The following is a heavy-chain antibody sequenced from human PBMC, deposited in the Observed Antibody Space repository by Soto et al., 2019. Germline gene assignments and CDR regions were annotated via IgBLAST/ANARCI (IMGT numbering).Heavy chain of an antibody. J-gene: IGHJ6*03. V-gene: IGHV4-31*03. CDR3: ARVVSDIVVVPAARHVYYYMDV. CDR1: GDTVNTAGCY. Sequence: SGSLSLTCTSSGDTVNTAGCYWTLIRHLPGKGLEWLGYIYYSGSTYYNPSLKSRVTISVDTSKNQFYLKLSSVTAADTAVYYCARVVSDIVVVPAARHVYYYMDVRGKRTTVTGSS. CDR2: IYYSGST. D-gene: IGHD2-2*01.